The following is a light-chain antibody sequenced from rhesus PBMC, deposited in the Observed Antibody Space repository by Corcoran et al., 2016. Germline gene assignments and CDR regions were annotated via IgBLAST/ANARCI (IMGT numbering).Light chain of an antibody. J-gene: IGKJ4*01. CDR3: QQENNWPPT. Sequence: EIVMTQSPATLSLSPGERVTLSCRASQSVSSHLAWYQQKPGQAPRLRIYDASNSASELPDRFSGSGSWTDCTLTISSPEPEDVGLYSCQQENNWPPTFGGGTKVDIK. CDR1: QSVSSH. V-gene: IGKV3-35*01. CDR2: DAS.